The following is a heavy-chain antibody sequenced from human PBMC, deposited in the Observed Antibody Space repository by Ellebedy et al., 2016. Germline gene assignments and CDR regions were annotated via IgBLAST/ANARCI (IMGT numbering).Heavy chain of an antibody. CDR1: GFTFSGSA. V-gene: IGHV3-73*01. J-gene: IGHJ4*02. CDR2: IRSKANSYAT. Sequence: GESLKISXAASGFTFSGSAIHWVRQASGKGLEWVGHIRSKANSYATAYAASVKGRFTISRDDSKNTAYLQMNSLKTEDTAVYYCIRQSSAIDYWGQGTLATVSS. D-gene: IGHD6-19*01. CDR3: IRQSSAIDY.